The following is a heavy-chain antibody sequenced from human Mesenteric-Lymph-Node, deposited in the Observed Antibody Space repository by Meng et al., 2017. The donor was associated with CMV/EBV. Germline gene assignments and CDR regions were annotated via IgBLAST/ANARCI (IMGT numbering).Heavy chain of an antibody. D-gene: IGHD2-2*01. V-gene: IGHV6-1*01. Sequence: VSSKGAAWNWIRQSPSRGLEWLGRTYYRSKWYNDYAVSVKSRITINPDTSKNQFSLKLSSVTAADTAVYYCARHYLKYQLRGVDPWGQGTLVTVSS. CDR1: VSSKGAA. CDR2: TYYRSKWYN. J-gene: IGHJ5*02. CDR3: ARHYLKYQLRGVDP.